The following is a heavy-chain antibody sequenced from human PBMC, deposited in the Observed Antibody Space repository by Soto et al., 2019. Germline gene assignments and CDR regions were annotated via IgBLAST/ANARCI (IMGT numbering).Heavy chain of an antibody. Sequence: QVHLVQSGAEVKKPGSSVKVSCKASGGSFRRYAISWVRQAPGQGLEWMGGILPIFGSPSHAQKFQGGVTITADESTSTAYLELTSLTSEDTAMYYCVFGDCTSTSCSYYFYGLDVWGQGTTVTVSS. J-gene: IGHJ6*02. CDR2: ILPIFGSP. CDR1: GGSFRRYA. V-gene: IGHV1-69*01. CDR3: VFGDCTSTSCSYYFYGLDV. D-gene: IGHD2-2*01.